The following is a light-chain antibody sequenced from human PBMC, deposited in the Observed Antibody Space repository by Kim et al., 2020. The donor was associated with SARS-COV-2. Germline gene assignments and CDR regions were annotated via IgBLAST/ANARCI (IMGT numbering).Light chain of an antibody. Sequence: SASVGDTVTITCRASQGISSWLAWYQQKPGKAPNLLISGASDLQTGVPSRFSGSGSGTDFTLTISSLQPEDFATYYCQQGTTFPWTFGPGTKLEI. CDR3: QQGTTFPWT. V-gene: IGKV1-12*01. CDR1: QGISSW. J-gene: IGKJ1*01. CDR2: GAS.